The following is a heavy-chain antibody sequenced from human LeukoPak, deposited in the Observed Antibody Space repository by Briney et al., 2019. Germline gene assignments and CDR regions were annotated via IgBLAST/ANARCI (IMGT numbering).Heavy chain of an antibody. V-gene: IGHV3-53*01. D-gene: IGHD5/OR15-5a*01. J-gene: IGHJ4*02. Sequence: GGSLTLSCAVSGLTVTNNYMSWVRQPPGQGMEWDSVIYPDGSTYHADTVQGRFTISTDNSKNSLLFQMKTLGAEDTALYDCARTNPVYCDYDYWGQGTRVIVSA. CDR2: IYPDGST. CDR1: GLTVTNNY. CDR3: ARTNPVYCDYDY.